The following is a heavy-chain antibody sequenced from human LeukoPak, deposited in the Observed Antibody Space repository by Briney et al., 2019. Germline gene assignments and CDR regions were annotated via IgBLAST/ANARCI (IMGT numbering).Heavy chain of an antibody. CDR1: GFTFSSYA. CDR3: ARFYYYDNNGLVRY. D-gene: IGHD3-22*01. CDR2: ISYDGSNK. J-gene: IGHJ4*02. V-gene: IGHV3-30-3*01. Sequence: PGGSLRLSCAASGFTFSSYAMHWVRQAPGKGLEWVAVISYDGSNKYYADSVKGRFTISRDNAKNSLYLQMNSLRAEDTAVYYCARFYYYDNNGLVRYWGQGTLVTVSS.